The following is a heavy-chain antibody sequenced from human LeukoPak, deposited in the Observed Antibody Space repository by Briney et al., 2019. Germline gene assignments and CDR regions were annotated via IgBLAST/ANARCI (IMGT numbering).Heavy chain of an antibody. V-gene: IGHV4-34*01. Sequence: SETLSLTCAVYGGSFSGYYWSWIRQPPGKGLEWIGEINHSGSTNYNPSLKSRVTISVDTSKNQFSLKLSSVTAADTAVYYCARGPRFAWFGERSAFDIWGQGTMVTVSS. CDR2: INHSGST. CDR1: GGSFSGYY. D-gene: IGHD3-10*01. J-gene: IGHJ3*02. CDR3: ARGPRFAWFGERSAFDI.